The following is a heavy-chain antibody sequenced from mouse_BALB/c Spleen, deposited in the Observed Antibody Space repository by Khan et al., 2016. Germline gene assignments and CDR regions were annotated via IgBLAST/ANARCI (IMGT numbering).Heavy chain of an antibody. D-gene: IGHD3-1*01. CDR3: ARSGRRDVVDY. V-gene: IGHV1-7*01. CDR1: GYTFTNYW. J-gene: IGHJ2*01. Sequence: QVQLQQSGAELAKPGASVKMSCKASGYTFTNYWMHWIKQRPGQGLEWIGYINPTAGYTDYNQKFKDKATLTADKSSSTVYMELSSRTSEDSAVYFCARSGRRDVVDYWGQGTTVTVSS. CDR2: INPTAGYT.